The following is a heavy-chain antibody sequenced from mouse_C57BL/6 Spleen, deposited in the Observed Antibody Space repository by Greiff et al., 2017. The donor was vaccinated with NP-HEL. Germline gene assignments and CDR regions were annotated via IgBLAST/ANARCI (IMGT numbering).Heavy chain of an antibody. Sequence: QVQLKQSGPELVKPGASVKISCKASGYAFSSSWMNWVKQRPGKGLEWIGRIYPGDGDTNYNGKFKGKATLTADKSSSTAYMQLSSLTSEDSAVYFCARNFPIYYYGSVYAMDYWGKGTSVTVSS. CDR2: IYPGDGDT. V-gene: IGHV1-82*01. J-gene: IGHJ4*01. CDR3: ARNFPIYYYGSVYAMDY. CDR1: GYAFSSSW. D-gene: IGHD1-1*01.